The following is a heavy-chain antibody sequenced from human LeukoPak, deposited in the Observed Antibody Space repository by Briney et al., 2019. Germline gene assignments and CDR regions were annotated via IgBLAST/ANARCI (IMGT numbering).Heavy chain of an antibody. CDR3: ARGRLGATHDAFDV. J-gene: IGHJ3*01. V-gene: IGHV1-46*01. CDR2: INPGGDST. Sequence: ASVKVSCKASGYTFTGYYIHWVRQAPGQGLEWMGIINPGGDSTSYAQRFQGRVRMTTDTSTSTVYMDLRSLKFDDTAVYYCARGRLGATHDAFDVWGQGTLVTVSS. D-gene: IGHD3-16*01. CDR1: GYTFTGYY.